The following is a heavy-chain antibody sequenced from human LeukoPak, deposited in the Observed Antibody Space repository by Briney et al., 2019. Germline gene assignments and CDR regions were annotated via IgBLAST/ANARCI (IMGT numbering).Heavy chain of an antibody. CDR3: ARAHYGSGSYYNPPDY. J-gene: IGHJ4*02. D-gene: IGHD3-10*01. CDR2: IYYSGST. CDR1: GFTFSSYS. V-gene: IGHV4-39*07. Sequence: GSLRLSCAASGFTFSSYSMNWVRQPPGKGLEWIGSIYYSGSTYYNPSLKSRVTISVDTSKNQFSLKLSSVTAADTAVYYCARAHYGSGSYYNPPDYWGQGTLVTVSS.